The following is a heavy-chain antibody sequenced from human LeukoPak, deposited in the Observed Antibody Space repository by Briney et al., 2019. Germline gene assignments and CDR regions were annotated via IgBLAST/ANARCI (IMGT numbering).Heavy chain of an antibody. D-gene: IGHD5-24*01. CDR1: GFTFSSYS. CDR3: ALGEMATPFDY. J-gene: IGHJ4*02. Sequence: GGSLRLSCAASGFTFSSYSMMWVRQAPGKGLEWVSYISSSSTTIHYADSVKGRFTISRDNAKNSVYLQMNSLRAEDTAVYYCALGEMATPFDYWGQGTLVTVSS. V-gene: IGHV3-48*01. CDR2: ISSSSTTI.